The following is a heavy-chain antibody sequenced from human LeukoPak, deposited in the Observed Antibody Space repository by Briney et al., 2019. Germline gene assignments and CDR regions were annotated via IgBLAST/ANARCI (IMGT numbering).Heavy chain of an antibody. V-gene: IGHV3-23*01. CDR3: ANALLDYYASSGYSN. Sequence: GGSLRLSCAASGFTFSSYAMTWVRQAPRKGLEWVSVISVSGGSTYYADSVKGRFTISRDNSKNTLYLQMNSLRAEDTAVYYCANALLDYYASSGYSNWGQGNLVSVSS. CDR2: ISVSGGST. CDR1: GFTFSSYA. D-gene: IGHD3-22*01. J-gene: IGHJ4*02.